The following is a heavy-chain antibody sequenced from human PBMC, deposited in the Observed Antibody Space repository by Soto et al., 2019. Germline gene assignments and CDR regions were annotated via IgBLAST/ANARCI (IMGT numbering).Heavy chain of an antibody. J-gene: IGHJ4*02. CDR1: GFIFNGYG. CDR2: ISYDGSNK. V-gene: IGHV3-30*04. D-gene: IGHD5-12*01. CDR3: AREGNGYKYDCDY. Sequence: QVQLVESGGGVVQPGRSLRLSCAASGFIFNGYGLHWVRQAPGKGLEWVAMISYDGSNKYYADSVKGRFTISRDNSKNTMYLQMNSLRPEDTALYYCAREGNGYKYDCDYWGQGTLVTVSS.